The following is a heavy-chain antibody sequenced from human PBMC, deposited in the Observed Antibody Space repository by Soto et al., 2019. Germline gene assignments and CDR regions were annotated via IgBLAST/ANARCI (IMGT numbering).Heavy chain of an antibody. D-gene: IGHD3-10*01. CDR3: ARDERDTMVRGVINGIYYYGMDV. CDR1: GGTFSSYA. CDR2: IIPIFGTA. Sequence: QVQLVQSGAEVKKPGSSVKVSCKASGGTFSSYAISWVRQAPGQGLEWMGGIIPIFGTANYAQKFQGRVTITADESTSTAYMEVSSLRSEDTAVYYCARDERDTMVRGVINGIYYYGMDVWGQGTTVTVSS. V-gene: IGHV1-69*12. J-gene: IGHJ6*02.